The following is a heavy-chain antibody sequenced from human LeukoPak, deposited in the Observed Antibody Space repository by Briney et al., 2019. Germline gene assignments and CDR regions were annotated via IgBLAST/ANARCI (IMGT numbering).Heavy chain of an antibody. V-gene: IGHV3-23*01. CDR3: AKVDSYNDFWSGYGYFGC. D-gene: IGHD3-3*01. CDR1: GFTFSSYA. J-gene: IGHJ4*02. Sequence: PGGSLRLSCAASGFTFSSYAMSWVRQAPGKGLEWVSAISGSGGSTYYADSVKGRFTISRDNPKNTLYLQMNSLRAEDTAVYYCAKVDSYNDFWSGYGYFGCWGQGTLVTVSS. CDR2: ISGSGGST.